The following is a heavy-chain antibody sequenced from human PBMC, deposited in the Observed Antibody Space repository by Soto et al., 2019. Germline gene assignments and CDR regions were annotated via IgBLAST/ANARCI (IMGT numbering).Heavy chain of an antibody. J-gene: IGHJ4*02. CDR1: GYTFTSYA. D-gene: IGHD1-26*01. CDR2: INAGNGNT. Sequence: QVQLVQSGAEVKKPGASVKVSCKASGYTFTSYAMHWVRQAPGQRLEWMGWINAGNGNTKYSQKFQGRVTITRDTAASTAYMELSSLRSEDTAVYYCARTLVGATPADYWGQGTLVTVSS. V-gene: IGHV1-3*01. CDR3: ARTLVGATPADY.